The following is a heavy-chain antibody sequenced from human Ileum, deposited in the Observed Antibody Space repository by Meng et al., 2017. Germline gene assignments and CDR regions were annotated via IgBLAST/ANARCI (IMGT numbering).Heavy chain of an antibody. J-gene: IGHJ4*02. CDR1: GFTFKDYA. D-gene: IGHD3-10*01. Sequence: GGSLRLSCVGSGFTFKDYAMHWVRQVPGKGLEWVSVISWNSGNIVYADSVEGRFTIYRDNAKNSLYLQMNSLRVEDTALYFCAKDSDVFWFGEFGLKYYSDYWGQGALVTVSS. CDR2: ISWNSGNI. V-gene: IGHV3-9*01. CDR3: AKDSDVFWFGEFGLKYYSDY.